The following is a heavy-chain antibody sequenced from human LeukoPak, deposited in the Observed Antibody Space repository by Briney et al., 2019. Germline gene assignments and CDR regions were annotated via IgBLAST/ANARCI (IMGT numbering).Heavy chain of an antibody. CDR3: ARVRLQPSYYFDF. CDR1: GDSISSYY. Sequence: SETLSLTCTVSGDSISSYYWTWIRQPPGKGLELIGYIYYSGSTNYNPSLKSRVTISVDTSKNQFSLKLSSVTAADTAVYYCARVRLQPSYYFDFWGQGTLVTVSS. D-gene: IGHD5-18*01. V-gene: IGHV4-59*08. CDR2: IYYSGST. J-gene: IGHJ4*02.